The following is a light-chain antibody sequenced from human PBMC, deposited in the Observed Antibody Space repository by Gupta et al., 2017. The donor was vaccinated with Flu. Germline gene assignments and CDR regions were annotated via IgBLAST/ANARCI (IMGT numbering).Light chain of an antibody. CDR1: SSDVGNDKY. V-gene: IGLV2-14*03. CDR2: EVS. J-gene: IGLJ3*02. Sequence: SSDVGNDKYVSWYQQHPGKVPKLMIYEVSGRPSWVSDRFSGSKSGNTASLTISGRQAEDEADYYCSSFTTTSTLLFGGGTKLTVL. CDR3: SSFTTTSTLL.